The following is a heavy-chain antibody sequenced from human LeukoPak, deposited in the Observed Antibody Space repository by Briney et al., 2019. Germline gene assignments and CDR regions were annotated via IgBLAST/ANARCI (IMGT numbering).Heavy chain of an antibody. CDR2: ISYSGST. CDR3: ARGMRHVYYYYYYMDV. J-gene: IGHJ6*03. D-gene: IGHD2-8*01. Sequence: SETLSLTCTVSGGSISSSSSYWGWIRQPPGKGLEWIGSISYSGSTYYNPSLRSRVTISVDTSKNQFSLKLSSVTAADTAVYYCARGMRHVYYYYYYMDVWGKGTTVTISS. V-gene: IGHV4-39*07. CDR1: GGSISSSSSY.